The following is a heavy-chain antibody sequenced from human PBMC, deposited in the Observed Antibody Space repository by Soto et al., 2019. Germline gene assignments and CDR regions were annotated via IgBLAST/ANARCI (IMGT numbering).Heavy chain of an antibody. D-gene: IGHD1-26*01. CDR3: TTGSYEVY. CDR2: IKRKIDGETT. J-gene: IGHJ4*02. CDR1: GFTFSNAW. Sequence: EVQLVESGGGLVKPGGSLRLSCAASGFTFSNAWMNWVRQAPGKGLEWVGRIKRKIDGETTAYAAPVKGRFTVSRDDSEHTLYLQMNSLKVEDTAVYYCTTGSYEVYLGQGILVTVSS. V-gene: IGHV3-15*07.